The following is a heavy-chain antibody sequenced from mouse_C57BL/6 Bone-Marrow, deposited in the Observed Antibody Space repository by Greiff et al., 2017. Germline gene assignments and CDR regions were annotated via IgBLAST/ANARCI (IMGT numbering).Heavy chain of an antibody. D-gene: IGHD2-1*01. CDR1: GFHIKNTY. CDR2: IDPANGNT. Sequence: VQLKQSVAELVRPGASVKLSCTASGFHIKNTYMPWVQQRPEQGLEWIGRIDPANGNTKYAPKFQGKATITADTSSNTAYLQLSSLTSEDTASYYCARGNYRFAYWGQGTLVTVSA. CDR3: ARGNYRFAY. V-gene: IGHV14-3*01. J-gene: IGHJ3*01.